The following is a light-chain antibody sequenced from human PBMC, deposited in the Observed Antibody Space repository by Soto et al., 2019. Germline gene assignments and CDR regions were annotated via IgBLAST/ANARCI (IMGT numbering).Light chain of an antibody. CDR2: GAS. CDR1: QSVSSN. J-gene: IGKJ2*01. CDR3: QQYNNWPRT. V-gene: IGKV3-15*01. Sequence: EIVMTQSPATLSVSPGERATLSCRASQSVSSNLAWYEQKPGQPPRLLIYGASTRATGIPARFSGSGSGTESTLTISSLQSEDFAVYFCQQYNNWPRTFGQGTKLEIK.